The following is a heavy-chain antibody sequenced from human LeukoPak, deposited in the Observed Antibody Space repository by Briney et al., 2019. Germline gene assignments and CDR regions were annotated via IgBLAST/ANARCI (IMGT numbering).Heavy chain of an antibody. V-gene: IGHV3-48*02. D-gene: IGHD3-10*01. Sequence: GGSLRPSCATSGFTFSSYSLNWVRQAPGKGLEWVSYISSSAISIYYADSVKGRFTISRDNAKNSLYLQMNNLRHEDTAVYYCARDFYGSGSVDWFDPWGQGTLVTVSS. J-gene: IGHJ5*02. CDR2: ISSSAISI. CDR1: GFTFSSYS. CDR3: ARDFYGSGSVDWFDP.